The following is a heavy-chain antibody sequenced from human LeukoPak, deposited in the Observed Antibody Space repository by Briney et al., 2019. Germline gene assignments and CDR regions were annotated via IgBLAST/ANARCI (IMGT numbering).Heavy chain of an antibody. CDR1: GVTFSTYA. Sequence: ASVKVSCKASGVTFSTYAINWVRQAPGQGLEWMGGIIPIFGTANYAQKFQGRVTITADESTSTAYMELSSLRCEDTAMYCCARDNGGLGGYDHFYYYGMDVWGKGTTVTVSS. D-gene: IGHD5-12*01. CDR2: IIPIFGTA. V-gene: IGHV1-69*13. J-gene: IGHJ6*04. CDR3: ARDNGGLGGYDHFYYYGMDV.